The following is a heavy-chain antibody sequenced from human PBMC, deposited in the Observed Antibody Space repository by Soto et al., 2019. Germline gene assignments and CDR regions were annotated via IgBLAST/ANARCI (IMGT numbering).Heavy chain of an antibody. CDR2: IYYSGSA. J-gene: IGHJ4*02. CDR1: GGSISSYY. Sequence: SETLSLTCTVSGGSISSYYWSWIRQPPGKGLEWIGYIYYSGSANYNPSLKSRVTISVDTSKNQFSLKLRSVTAADTAVYYCARGSWNYVSDYWGQGTLVTVSS. V-gene: IGHV4-59*01. CDR3: ARGSWNYVSDY. D-gene: IGHD1-7*01.